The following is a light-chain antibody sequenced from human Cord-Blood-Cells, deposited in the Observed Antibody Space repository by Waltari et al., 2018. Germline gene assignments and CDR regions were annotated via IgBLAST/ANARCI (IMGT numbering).Light chain of an antibody. Sequence: QSALTQPASVSGSPGQSITISCTGTSSDVGGYNYVSWYQQHPGQAPKLMIYDVSKRPSGVSTRFSGTKSSNTASLTISGLQAEDEADYYCSSYTSSSTFVFGTGTKVTVL. CDR2: DVS. CDR1: SSDVGGYNY. CDR3: SSYTSSSTFV. V-gene: IGLV2-14*01. J-gene: IGLJ1*01.